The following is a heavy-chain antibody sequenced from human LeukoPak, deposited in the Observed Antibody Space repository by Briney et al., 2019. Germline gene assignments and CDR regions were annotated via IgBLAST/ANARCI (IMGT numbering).Heavy chain of an antibody. V-gene: IGHV3-64*01. CDR1: GFTFSSYA. D-gene: IGHD3-22*01. J-gene: IGHJ4*02. CDR3: ASAYGSRFY. CDR2: ISSNGGST. Sequence: GGSLRLSCAASGFTFSSYAMQWVRQAPGKGLEYVSAISSNGGSTYYANSVKGRFTISRDNSKNTLYLQMGSLRAEDTAVYYCASAYGSRFYWGQGTLVTVSS.